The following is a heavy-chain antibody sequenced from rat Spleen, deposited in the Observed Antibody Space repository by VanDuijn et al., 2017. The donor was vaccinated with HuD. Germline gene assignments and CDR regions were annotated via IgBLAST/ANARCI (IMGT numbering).Heavy chain of an antibody. CDR1: GFSFSNYY. J-gene: IGHJ1*01. CDR3: TAYSSYWYFDF. CDR2: ISPSGGST. Sequence: EVQLVESGGGLVQPGRSMKLSCVASGFSFSNYYMAWVRQAPTKGLEWVATISPSGGSTYYRDSVKGRFTISRDNAKSTLYLQMNSLRSEDTATYYCTAYSSYWYFDFWGPGTMVTVSS. D-gene: IGHD1-2*01. V-gene: IGHV5-25*01.